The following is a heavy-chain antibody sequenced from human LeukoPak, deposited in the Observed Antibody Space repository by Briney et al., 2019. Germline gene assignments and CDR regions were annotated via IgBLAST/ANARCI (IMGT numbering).Heavy chain of an antibody. Sequence: ASVKVSCKASGYTFTSYGISWVRQAPGQGLEWMGWISAYNGNTNYAQKVQGRVTMTTDTSTSTAYMELRSLRSDDTAVYYCARGGSIAVAGKVRYYYYMDVWGKGTTVTVSS. D-gene: IGHD6-19*01. CDR2: ISAYNGNT. CDR1: GYTFTSYG. CDR3: ARGGSIAVAGKVRYYYYMDV. J-gene: IGHJ6*03. V-gene: IGHV1-18*01.